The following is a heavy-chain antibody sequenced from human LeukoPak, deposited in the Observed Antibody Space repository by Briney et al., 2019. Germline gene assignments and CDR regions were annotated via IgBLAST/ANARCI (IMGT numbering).Heavy chain of an antibody. CDR3: ARQTTQMDIVVVPAAWDY. D-gene: IGHD2-2*03. Sequence: GESLKISCKGSGYSFTRYWIGWVRQMPGKGLEWMGIIYPGDSDTRYSPSFQGQVTFSADKSIITAYLQWSSLKASDTAMYYCARQTTQMDIVVVPAAWDYWGQGTLVTVSS. V-gene: IGHV5-51*01. CDR2: IYPGDSDT. J-gene: IGHJ4*02. CDR1: GYSFTRYW.